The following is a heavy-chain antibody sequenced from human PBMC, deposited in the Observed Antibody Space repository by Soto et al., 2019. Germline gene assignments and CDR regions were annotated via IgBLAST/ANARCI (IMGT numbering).Heavy chain of an antibody. V-gene: IGHV3-64*01. CDR1: GFTFSSYA. CDR2: ISSNGGST. D-gene: IGHD2-2*01. CDR3: ARSAAAKTGIGRPADY. Sequence: GGSLRLSCAASGFTFSSYAMHWVRQAPGKGLEYVSAISSNGGSTYYANSVKGRFTISRDNSKNTLYLQMGSLRAEDMAVYYCARSAAAKTGIGRPADYWGQGTLVTVSS. J-gene: IGHJ4*02.